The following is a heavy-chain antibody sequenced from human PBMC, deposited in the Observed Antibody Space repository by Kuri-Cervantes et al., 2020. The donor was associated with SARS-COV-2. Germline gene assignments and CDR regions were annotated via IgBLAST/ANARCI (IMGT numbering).Heavy chain of an antibody. V-gene: IGHV4-38-2*02. J-gene: IGHJ4*02. CDR3: AREPHYYDSSGYYSRFDY. D-gene: IGHD3-22*01. CDR1: GYSISSGYY. Sequence: GSLRLSCAVSGYSISSGYYWGWIRQPPGKGLEWIGGIYHSGSTYYNPSLKSRVTISVDTSKNQFSLKLSSVTAADTAVYYCAREPHYYDSSGYYSRFDYWGQGTLVTVSS. CDR2: IYHSGST.